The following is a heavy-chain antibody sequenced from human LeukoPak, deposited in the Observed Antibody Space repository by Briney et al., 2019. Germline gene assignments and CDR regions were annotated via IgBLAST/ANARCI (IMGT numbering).Heavy chain of an antibody. CDR1: GYSISSGYY. Sequence: PSETLSLTCTVSGYSISSGYYWGWIRQPPGKGLEWIGSIYHSGSTYYNPSLKGRVTISVDTSKNQFSLKLSSVTAADTAVYYCARGGYYGSGNDFRFDPWGQGTLVTVSS. CDR3: ARGGYYGSGNDFRFDP. D-gene: IGHD3-10*01. J-gene: IGHJ5*02. CDR2: IYHSGST. V-gene: IGHV4-38-2*02.